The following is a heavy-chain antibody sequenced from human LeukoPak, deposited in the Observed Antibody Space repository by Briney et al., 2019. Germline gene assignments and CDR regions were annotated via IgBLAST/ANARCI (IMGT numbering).Heavy chain of an antibody. CDR2: IYYSGST. J-gene: IGHJ4*02. CDR1: GGSISSYY. V-gene: IGHV4-59*01. D-gene: IGHD3-22*01. Sequence: SETLSLTCTVSGGSISSYYWSWIRQPPGKGLEWIGFIYYSGSTNYNPSLKSRVTISVDTSKNQFSLKLSSVTAADTAVYYCARPDSSGYYLPFDYWGQGTLVTVSS. CDR3: ARPDSSGYYLPFDY.